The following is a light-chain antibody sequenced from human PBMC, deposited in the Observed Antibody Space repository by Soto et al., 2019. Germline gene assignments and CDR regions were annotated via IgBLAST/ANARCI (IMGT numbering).Light chain of an antibody. J-gene: IGLJ1*01. Sequence: QSVLTQPPSASGTPGQRVTISCSGSSSNIGSKAVNWYQQLPGTAPKLLIHSNNQLPSGVPDRFSGSQSGTSASLAISGLQSADEADYYCATWDDSLNGYVFGAGTKVTVL. V-gene: IGLV1-44*01. CDR3: ATWDDSLNGYV. CDR1: SSNIGSKA. CDR2: SNN.